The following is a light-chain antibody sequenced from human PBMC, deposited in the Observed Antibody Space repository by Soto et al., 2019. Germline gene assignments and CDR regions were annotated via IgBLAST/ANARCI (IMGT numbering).Light chain of an antibody. V-gene: IGKV1-9*01. CDR3: HHLAGT. CDR1: QDITNY. CDR2: SAS. J-gene: IGKJ2*01. Sequence: QLTQSPSSLSASIGDRVTITCRASQDITNYLAWYQQQPGKAPKLLVYSASTLHSGVPTRFSGSGSGTEFILTIGRLQPEDFATYYSHHLAGTFGQGTKLEMK.